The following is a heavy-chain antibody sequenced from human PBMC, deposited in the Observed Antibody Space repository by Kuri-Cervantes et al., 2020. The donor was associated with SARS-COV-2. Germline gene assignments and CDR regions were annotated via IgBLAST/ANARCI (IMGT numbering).Heavy chain of an antibody. J-gene: IGHJ3*01. V-gene: IGHV3-64D*06. CDR2: ISSNGETT. D-gene: IGHD1-1*01. CDR1: GFTFNAYS. Sequence: GGSLRLSCSASGFTFNAYSMHWVRQAPGKGLEYVSAISSNGETTYYADSVKGRFIISRDNSKNTLFLQMSGLRAEDTAVYFCVTRGGSEAFDVWGQGTRGTVSS. CDR3: VTRGGSEAFDV.